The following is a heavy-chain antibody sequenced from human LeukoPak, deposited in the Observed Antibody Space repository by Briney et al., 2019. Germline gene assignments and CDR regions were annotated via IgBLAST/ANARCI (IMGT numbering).Heavy chain of an antibody. J-gene: IGHJ4*02. Sequence: KPGGSLRLSCAASGFTFSDYYMNWIRQAPGKGLEWVSYISSSRTSIYYADSVKGRFTISRDNAKNSLYLQMNSLRAEDTAVYYCARGESYSYGLGYYFDYWGQGTLVTVSS. V-gene: IGHV3-11*01. D-gene: IGHD5-18*01. CDR3: ARGESYSYGLGYYFDY. CDR2: ISSSRTSI. CDR1: GFTFSDYY.